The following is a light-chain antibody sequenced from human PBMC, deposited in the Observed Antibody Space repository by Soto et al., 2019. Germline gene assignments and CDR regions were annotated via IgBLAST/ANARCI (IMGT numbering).Light chain of an antibody. Sequence: EIVLTQSPGTLSLSPGATATLACRASQSVSSNYLAWFQQKPGQAPRLLIYGASSRATGIPDRFSGSGSGTDFNLTISRLEPEDFAVYYCHQYGRSPIYTFGPGTKVDFK. V-gene: IGKV3-20*01. CDR2: GAS. CDR3: HQYGRSPIYT. J-gene: IGKJ3*01. CDR1: QSVSSNY.